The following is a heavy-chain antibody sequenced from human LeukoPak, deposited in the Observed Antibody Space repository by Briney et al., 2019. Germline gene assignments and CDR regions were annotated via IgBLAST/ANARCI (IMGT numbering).Heavy chain of an antibody. CDR1: GYTSSTHS. D-gene: IGHD2-8*01. Sequence: SLCLSPVVSGYTSSTHSMTWVRQAPEKALKGGATIIPGGKESYRLESVKGRFTVSRGNGNNSLFRQRKSLRAGDTAVYYCMSSNGYWGQGSLVTVSS. J-gene: IGHJ4*02. CDR2: IIPGGKES. V-gene: IGHV3-7*01. CDR3: MSSNGY.